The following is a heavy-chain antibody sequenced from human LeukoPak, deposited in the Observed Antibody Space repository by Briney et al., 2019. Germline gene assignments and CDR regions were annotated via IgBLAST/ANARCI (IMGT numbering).Heavy chain of an antibody. CDR3: ARGYIVVVVAATPYYYYYGMDV. CDR2: ISAYNGNT. J-gene: IGHJ6*02. V-gene: IGHV1-18*01. D-gene: IGHD2-15*01. CDR1: GYTFTSYG. Sequence: ASVKVSCKASGYTFTSYGISWVRQAPGQGLEWMGWISAYNGNTNYAQKLQGRVTMTTDTSTSTAYMELRSLRSDDTVVYYCARGYIVVVVAATPYYYYYGMDVWGQGTTVTVSS.